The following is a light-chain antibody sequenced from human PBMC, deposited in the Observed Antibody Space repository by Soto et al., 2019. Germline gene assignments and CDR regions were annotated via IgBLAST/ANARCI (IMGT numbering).Light chain of an antibody. CDR3: QQYGSSLIT. Sequence: EIVLTQSPGTLSLSPGERATLSCRASQTVSSNYLAWYQQKPGQAPRFLIYGASSRATGIPDRFSGSGSGTDFTLTISRLEPEDFAVYYCQQYGSSLITFGQGTRLEIK. J-gene: IGKJ5*01. CDR1: QTVSSNY. CDR2: GAS. V-gene: IGKV3-20*01.